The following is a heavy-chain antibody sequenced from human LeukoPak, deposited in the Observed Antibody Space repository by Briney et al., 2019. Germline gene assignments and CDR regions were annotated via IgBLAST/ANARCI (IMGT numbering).Heavy chain of an antibody. CDR1: GFTFSRYN. J-gene: IGHJ3*02. V-gene: IGHV3-21*01. CDR3: ARDTLGAVGYRSGWFSGASDI. CDR2: ISSSSTYI. Sequence: GGSLRLSCAASGFTFSRYNMIWVRQAPGKGLEWVSSISSSSTYIYYADSVKGRFTISRDNAKNSLYLQMNRLRTEDTAMYYCARDTLGAVGYRSGWFSGASDIWGPGAMVTVSS. D-gene: IGHD6-19*01.